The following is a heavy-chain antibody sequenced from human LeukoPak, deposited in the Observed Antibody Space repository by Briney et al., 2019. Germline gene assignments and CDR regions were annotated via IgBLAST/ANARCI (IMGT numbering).Heavy chain of an antibody. CDR3: ARDAFRDYGDYEGGVNYFDY. D-gene: IGHD4-17*01. V-gene: IGHV4-34*01. Sequence: SETLSLTCAVYGGSFNGYYWSWIRQPPGKGLEWIGEINHSGSTNYNPSLKSRVTISVDTSKNQFSLKLSSVTAADTAVYYCARDAFRDYGDYEGGVNYFDYWGQGTLVTVSS. CDR1: GGSFNGYY. J-gene: IGHJ4*02. CDR2: INHSGST.